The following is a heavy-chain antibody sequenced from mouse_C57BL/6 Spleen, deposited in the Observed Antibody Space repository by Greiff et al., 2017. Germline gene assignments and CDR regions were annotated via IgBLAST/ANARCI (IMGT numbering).Heavy chain of an antibody. J-gene: IGHJ2*01. CDR2: IYPGDGDT. D-gene: IGHD2-1*01. Sequence: QVQLKESGPELVKPGASVKISCKASGYAFSSSWMNWVKQRPGKGLEWIGRIYPGDGDTNYNGKFKGKATLTADKSSSTAYMQLSSLTSEDSAVYFCARSTMEADYWGQGTTLTVSS. CDR1: GYAFSSSW. CDR3: ARSTMEADY. V-gene: IGHV1-82*01.